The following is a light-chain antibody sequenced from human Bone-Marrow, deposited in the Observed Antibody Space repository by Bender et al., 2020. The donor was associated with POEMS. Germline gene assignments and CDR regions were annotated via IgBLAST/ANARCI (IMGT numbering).Light chain of an antibody. V-gene: IGLV2-18*02. Sequence: QSALTQPPSASGSLGQSVTIACTGTSRDIGNFNRVSWYQQPPGTAPKLLIYEVTYRPSGVSDRFSGSKSGNTASLTISGLQAEDEAAYFCCSYAGSSTLVFGGGTKVTVL. J-gene: IGLJ3*02. CDR2: EVT. CDR1: SRDIGNFNR. CDR3: CSYAGSSTLV.